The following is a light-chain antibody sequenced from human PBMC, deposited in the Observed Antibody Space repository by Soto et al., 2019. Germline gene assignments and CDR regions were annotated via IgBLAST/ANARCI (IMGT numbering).Light chain of an antibody. Sequence: QSVLTQPASVSGSPGQSITISCTGTSSDVGSYNLVSWYQQHPGKAPKLMIYEVYKRPSGVSSRFSGSKSGNTASLTISGLQAEDEADYYCCSYAGTTTFWVFGGGTKLTVL. V-gene: IGLV2-23*02. CDR3: CSYAGTTTFWV. J-gene: IGLJ3*02. CDR1: SSDVGSYNL. CDR2: EVY.